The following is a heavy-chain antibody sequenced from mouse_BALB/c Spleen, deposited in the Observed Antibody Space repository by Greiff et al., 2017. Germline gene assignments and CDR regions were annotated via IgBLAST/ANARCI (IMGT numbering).Heavy chain of an antibody. CDR3: ARGDYGSSWGFAY. CDR1: GFTFSSYA. V-gene: IGHV5-6-5*01. D-gene: IGHD1-1*01. Sequence: DVQLVESGGGLVKPGGSLKLSCAASGFTFSSYAMSWVRQTPEKRLEWVASISSGGSTYYPDSVKGRFTISSDNARNILYLQMSSLRSEDTAMYYCARGDYGSSWGFAYWGQGTLVTVSA. J-gene: IGHJ3*01. CDR2: ISSGGST.